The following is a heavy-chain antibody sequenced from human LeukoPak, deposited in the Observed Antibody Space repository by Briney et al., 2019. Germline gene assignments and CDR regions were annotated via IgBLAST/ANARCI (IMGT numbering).Heavy chain of an antibody. D-gene: IGHD7-27*01. CDR3: ARGPPNWGYDY. Sequence: ASVKVSCKASGYTFTSYEFNWVRQATGQRPEWMGWMSPNSGDTGYAQKFQDRVTMTRNTSISTAYMELSSLRSDDTAVYYCARGPPNWGYDYWGPGTLVTVSS. J-gene: IGHJ4*02. V-gene: IGHV1-8*01. CDR2: MSPNSGDT. CDR1: GYTFTSYE.